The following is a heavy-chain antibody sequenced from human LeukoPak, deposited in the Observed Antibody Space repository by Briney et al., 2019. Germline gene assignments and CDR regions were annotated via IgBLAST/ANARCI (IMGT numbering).Heavy chain of an antibody. CDR2: ISSSSSYI. D-gene: IGHD4-17*01. Sequence: PGGSLRLSCAASGFTFSSYSMNWVRQAPGKGLEWVSSISSSSSYIYYADSVKGRFTISRDNAKNSLYLRMNSLRAEDTAVYYCASAASGGDYSSFDYWGQGTLVTVSS. CDR1: GFTFSSYS. V-gene: IGHV3-21*01. J-gene: IGHJ4*02. CDR3: ASAASGGDYSSFDY.